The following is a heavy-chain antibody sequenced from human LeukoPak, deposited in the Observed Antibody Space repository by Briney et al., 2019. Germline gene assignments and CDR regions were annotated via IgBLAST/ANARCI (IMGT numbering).Heavy chain of an antibody. CDR3: AREVRFYFDSSAYYSPRAFDI. CDR1: GGSISSNY. Sequence: PSETLSLTCTVSGGSISSNYWSWIRQPPGKGLEWIGYIYYSGSTNYNPSLKSRVTISVDTSKNRFSLKLTSVTAADTAVYYCAREVRFYFDSSAYYSPRAFDIWGQGTMVTVSS. CDR2: IYYSGST. J-gene: IGHJ3*02. V-gene: IGHV4-59*01. D-gene: IGHD3-22*01.